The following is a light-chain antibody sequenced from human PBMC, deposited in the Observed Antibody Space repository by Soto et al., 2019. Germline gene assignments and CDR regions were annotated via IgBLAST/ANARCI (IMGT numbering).Light chain of an antibody. J-gene: IGKJ1*01. Sequence: EVVLTQSPGTLSLSPWERASLSCMASETVTRSFVAWYQQKPGQAPRLLIYDASSRATGIPDRFSGSGSGTDFTLTISRLEPEDFAVNYCQQYGSSPRTFGQGTKVDIK. CDR2: DAS. V-gene: IGKV3-20*01. CDR3: QQYGSSPRT. CDR1: ETVTRSF.